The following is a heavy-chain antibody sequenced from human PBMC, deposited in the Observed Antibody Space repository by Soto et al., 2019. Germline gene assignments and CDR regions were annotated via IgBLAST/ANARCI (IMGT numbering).Heavy chain of an antibody. V-gene: IGHV3-66*01. CDR2: TQGGGSI. CDR1: GFTVSNNY. J-gene: IGHJ4*02. CDR3: ARGEGSGSNALGD. Sequence: EVLLDESGGGFVQPGGSLRLSCAASGFTVSNNYMTWVRQAPGKGLEWVSVTQGGGSISYADSVMDRFTISRDSSKNTVFLDMNSLRPEDTAVYFCARGEGSGSNALGDWGQGTLVTVSS. D-gene: IGHD3-10*01.